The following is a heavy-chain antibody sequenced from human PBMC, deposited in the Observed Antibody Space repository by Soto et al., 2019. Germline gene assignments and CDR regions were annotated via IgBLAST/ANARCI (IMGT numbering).Heavy chain of an antibody. CDR1: GYTFTSYG. CDR3: ARDPGFRSDY. D-gene: IGHD3-9*01. CDR2: ISAYNGNT. J-gene: IGHJ4*02. Sequence: QVKLVQSGAEVKKPGASVKVSCKASGYTFTSYGISWVRQAPGQGLEGMGWISAYNGNTNYEQKLQGRVTMTTDTATSTAYMELRSLTADYTAVYYCARDPGFRSDYWGQGTLVTVSS. V-gene: IGHV1-18*01.